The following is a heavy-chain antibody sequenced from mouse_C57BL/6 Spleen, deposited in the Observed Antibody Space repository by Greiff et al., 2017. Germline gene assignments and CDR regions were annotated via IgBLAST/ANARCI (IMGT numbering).Heavy chain of an antibody. J-gene: IGHJ4*01. Sequence: EVQLQQSGPELVKPGAPVKMSCKASGYTFTDYNMHWVKQSHGKSLEWIGYINPNNGGTSYNQKFKGKATLTVNKSSSTAYMELRSLTSEDSAVYYCARSSYYYGSSPYAMDYWGQGTSVTVSS. V-gene: IGHV1-22*01. CDR3: ARSSYYYGSSPYAMDY. CDR2: INPNNGGT. D-gene: IGHD1-1*01. CDR1: GYTFTDYN.